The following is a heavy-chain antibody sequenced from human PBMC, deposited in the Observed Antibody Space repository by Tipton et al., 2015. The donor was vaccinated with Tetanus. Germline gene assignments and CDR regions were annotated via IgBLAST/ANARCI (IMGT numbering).Heavy chain of an antibody. D-gene: IGHD3-9*01. CDR2: ISYDGSNK. CDR3: ARHAGAGATIWGTDY. V-gene: IGHV3-30*04. CDR1: GFTFSSYA. Sequence: SLRLSCAASGFTFSSYAMHWVRQAPGKGLEWVAVISYDGSNKYYADSVKGRFTISRDNSKKTLYLQMNSLRAEDTAVYFCARHAGAGATIWGTDYWGQGTLVTVSS. J-gene: IGHJ4*02.